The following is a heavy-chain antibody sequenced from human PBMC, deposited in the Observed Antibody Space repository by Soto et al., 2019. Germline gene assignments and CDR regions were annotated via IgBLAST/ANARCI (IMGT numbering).Heavy chain of an antibody. CDR2: ISYDGSNK. J-gene: IGHJ4*02. Sequence: QVQLVESGGGVVQPGRSLRLSCAASGFTFSSYGMHWVRQAPGKGLEWVAVISYDGSNKYYADSVKGRFTISRDNSKNTLYLQMNSLRAEDTAVYYCAKGVHDYAIDYWGQGTLVTVSS. CDR3: AKGVHDYAIDY. V-gene: IGHV3-30*18. D-gene: IGHD4-17*01. CDR1: GFTFSSYG.